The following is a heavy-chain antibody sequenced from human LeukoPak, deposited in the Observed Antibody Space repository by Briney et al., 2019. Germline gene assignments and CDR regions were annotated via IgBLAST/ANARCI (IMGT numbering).Heavy chain of an antibody. D-gene: IGHD2-2*02. V-gene: IGHV4-59*11. J-gene: IGHJ6*03. CDR2: IYYSGST. CDR1: GGSISSHY. Sequence: KPSETLSFTCTVSGGSISSHYWSWIRQPPGKGLEWIGYIYYSGSTNYNPSLKSRVTISVDTSKNQFSLKLSSVTAADTAVYYCARSIVVVPAAIFAESYYYYMDVWGKGTTVTVSS. CDR3: ARSIVVVPAAIFAESYYYYMDV.